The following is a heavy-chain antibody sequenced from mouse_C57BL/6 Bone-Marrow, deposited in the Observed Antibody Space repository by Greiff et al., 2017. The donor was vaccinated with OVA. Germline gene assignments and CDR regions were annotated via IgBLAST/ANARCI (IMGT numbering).Heavy chain of an antibody. CDR1: GYTFTSYG. CDR2: IYPRSGNT. CDR3: ASYGNLWYFDV. J-gene: IGHJ1*03. V-gene: IGHV1-81*01. Sequence: VQLQQSGAELARPGASVKLSCKASGYTFTSYGISWVKQRTGQGLEWIGEIYPRSGNTYYNEKFKGKATLTADKSSSTAYMELRSLTSEDSAVYFCASYGNLWYFDVWGTGTTVTVSS. D-gene: IGHD2-1*01.